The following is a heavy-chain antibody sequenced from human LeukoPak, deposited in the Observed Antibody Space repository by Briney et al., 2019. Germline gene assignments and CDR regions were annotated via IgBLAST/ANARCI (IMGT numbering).Heavy chain of an antibody. CDR1: GFTFSNYW. CDR2: IDKNGREK. CDR3: ATYTQNFGAPGTDY. D-gene: IGHD3-10*01. V-gene: IGHV3-7*01. J-gene: IGHJ4*02. Sequence: GGSLRLSCTVSGFTFSNYWMRWVRQAPGKGLEWVASIDKNGREKRYVDSVEGRFTIPRDNAKNSVYLQMTSLGAEDTAVYYCATYTQNFGAPGTDYWGQGTLVTVSS.